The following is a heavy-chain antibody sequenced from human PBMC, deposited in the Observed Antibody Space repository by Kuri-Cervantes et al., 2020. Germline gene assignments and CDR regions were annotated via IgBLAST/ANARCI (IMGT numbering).Heavy chain of an antibody. D-gene: IGHD3-16*01. V-gene: IGHV4-30-4*08. CDR2: IYYSGST. J-gene: IGHJ5*02. CDR3: VREAMGGPGLFDP. CDR1: GGSISSGDYY. Sequence: SETLSLTCTVSGGSISSGDYYWSWIRQHPGKGLEWIGYIYYSGSTYYNPSLKSRVTISVDTSKNQFSLKLSSVTAADTAVYYCVREAMGGPGLFDPWGQGTLVTVSS.